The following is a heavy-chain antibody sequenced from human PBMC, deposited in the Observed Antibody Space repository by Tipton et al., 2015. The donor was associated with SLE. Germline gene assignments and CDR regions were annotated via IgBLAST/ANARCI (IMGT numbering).Heavy chain of an antibody. Sequence: SLRLSCAASGFPFTDAWMTWVRQAPGKGLEWVGRIKSRRSGGTTDYPAPVKERLTIPKDDSKNTIYLQMNSLKTEDTALYYCTKVRDPSSWSLDYWGQGTLVTVSS. D-gene: IGHD6-13*01. V-gene: IGHV3-15*01. CDR1: GFPFTDAW. CDR3: TKVRDPSSWSLDY. CDR2: IKSRRSGGTT. J-gene: IGHJ4*02.